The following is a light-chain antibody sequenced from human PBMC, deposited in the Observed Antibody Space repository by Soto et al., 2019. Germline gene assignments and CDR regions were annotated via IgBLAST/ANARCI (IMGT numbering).Light chain of an antibody. CDR1: QSALYSSNNKNY. CDR2: WAS. J-gene: IGKJ1*01. Sequence: DIVMTQSPDSLAVSLGERATINCKSSQSALYSSNNKNYLAWYQQKPGQPPKLLIYWASTRESGVPDRFSGSGSGTDFTLTISSLQAEDVAVYYCQQYYSTPTWTFGQGTKVDIK. V-gene: IGKV4-1*01. CDR3: QQYYSTPTWT.